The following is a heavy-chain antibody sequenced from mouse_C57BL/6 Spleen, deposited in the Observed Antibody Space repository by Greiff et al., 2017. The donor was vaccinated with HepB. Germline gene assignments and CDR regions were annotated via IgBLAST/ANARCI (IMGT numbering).Heavy chain of an antibody. CDR2: ISYDGSN. D-gene: IGHD2-13*01. Sequence: EVKLQESGPGLVKPSQSLSLTCSVTGYSITSGYYWNWIRQFPGNKLEWMGYISYDGSNNYNPALKNRISITRDTSKNQFFLKLNSVTTEDTATYYCAREGDVTDWYFDVWGTGTTVTVSS. CDR3: AREGDVTDWYFDV. V-gene: IGHV3-6*01. J-gene: IGHJ1*03. CDR1: GYSITSGYY.